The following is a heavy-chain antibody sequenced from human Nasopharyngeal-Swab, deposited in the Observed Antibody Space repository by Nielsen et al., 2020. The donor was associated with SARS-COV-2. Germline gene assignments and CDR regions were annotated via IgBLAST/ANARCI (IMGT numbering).Heavy chain of an antibody. CDR1: GGSISSSSYY. D-gene: IGHD5-18*01. J-gene: IGHJ3*02. CDR3: ARMDTAMLYAFDI. Sequence: SETLSLTCTVSGGSISSSSYYWGWIRQPPGKGLEWIGSIYYSGSTYYNPSLKSRVTISVDTSKNQFSLKLSSVTAADTAVYYCARMDTAMLYAFDIWGQGTMVTVSS. CDR2: IYYSGST. V-gene: IGHV4-39*07.